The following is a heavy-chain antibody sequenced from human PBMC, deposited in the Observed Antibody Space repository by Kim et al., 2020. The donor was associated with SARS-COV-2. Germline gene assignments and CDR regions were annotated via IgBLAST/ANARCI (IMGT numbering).Heavy chain of an antibody. D-gene: IGHD3-9*01. Sequence: ASVKVSCKASGYTFTSYGISWVRQAPGQGLEWMGWISAYNGNTNYAQKLQGRVTMTTDTFTSTAYMELRSLRSDDTAVYYCARDSDILTGGYFQHWGQGTLVTVSS. CDR3: ARDSDILTGGYFQH. CDR1: GYTFTSYG. J-gene: IGHJ1*01. CDR2: ISAYNGNT. V-gene: IGHV1-18*04.